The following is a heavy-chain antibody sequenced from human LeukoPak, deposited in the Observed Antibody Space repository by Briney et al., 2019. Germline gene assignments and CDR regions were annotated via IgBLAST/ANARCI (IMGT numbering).Heavy chain of an antibody. CDR2: IVVGSGNT. CDR3: ARARRWLQSGGFDY. V-gene: IGHV1-58*02. J-gene: IGHJ4*02. Sequence: SVKVSCKASGFTFTSPAMQWVRQARGQRLEWVGWIVVGSGNTNYAQKFQERVTITRDMSTSTAYMELSSLRAEDTAVYYCARARRWLQSGGFDYWGQGTLVTVSS. CDR1: GFTFTSPA. D-gene: IGHD5-24*01.